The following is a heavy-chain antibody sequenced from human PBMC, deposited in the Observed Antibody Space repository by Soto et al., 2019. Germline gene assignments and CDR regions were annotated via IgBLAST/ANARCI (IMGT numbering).Heavy chain of an antibody. J-gene: IGHJ4*02. CDR1: GGSISSGGYY. V-gene: IGHV4-31*03. Sequence: SETLSLTCTVSGGSISSGGYYWSWIRQHPGKGLEWIGYIYYSGSTYYNPSLKSRGTISVDTSKNQISLKLSSVTAADTAVYYCARGGIAAAAPPDYWGQGTLVTVSS. CDR2: IYYSGST. CDR3: ARGGIAAAAPPDY. D-gene: IGHD6-13*01.